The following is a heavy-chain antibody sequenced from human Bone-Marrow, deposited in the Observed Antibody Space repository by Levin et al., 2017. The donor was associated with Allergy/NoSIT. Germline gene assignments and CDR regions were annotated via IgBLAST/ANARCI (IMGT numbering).Heavy chain of an antibody. CDR3: ARDFVGIYDILTRGGDYYYYYGMDV. Sequence: GGSLRLSCAASGFTFSSYGMHWVRQAPGKGLEWVAVIWYDGSNKYYADSVKGRFTISRDNSKNTLYLQMNSLRAEDTAVYYCARDFVGIYDILTRGGDYYYYYGMDVWGQGTTVTVSS. V-gene: IGHV3-33*01. J-gene: IGHJ6*02. D-gene: IGHD3-9*01. CDR2: IWYDGSNK. CDR1: GFTFSSYG.